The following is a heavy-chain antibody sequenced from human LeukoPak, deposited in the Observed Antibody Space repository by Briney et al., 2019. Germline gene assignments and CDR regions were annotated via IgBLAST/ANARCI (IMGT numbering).Heavy chain of an antibody. CDR2: IYYSGST. J-gene: IGHJ6*02. CDR1: GGSISSYY. V-gene: IGHV4-59*12. Sequence: SETLSLTCTVSGGSISSYYWSWIRQPPGKGLEWIGYIYYSGSTYYNPSLKSRVTISVDTSKNQFSLKLSSVTAADTAVYYCARLIIAVAGSGYYYYGMDVWGQGTTVTVSS. CDR3: ARLIIAVAGSGYYYYGMDV. D-gene: IGHD6-19*01.